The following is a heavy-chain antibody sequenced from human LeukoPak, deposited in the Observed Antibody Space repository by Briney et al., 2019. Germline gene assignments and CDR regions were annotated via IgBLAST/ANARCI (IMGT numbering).Heavy chain of an antibody. CDR1: GFTFGDYT. CDR2: IRSISSGGTA. Sequence: GGSLRLSCTASGFTFGDYTISWFRQAPGKGLEWVCFIRSISSGGTAEYAASVRDRFVMSRDDSKSIAYLQMNSLRTEDTAVYYCTKDQGVHSSGFYTRSDYWGQGTLVTVSS. CDR3: TKDQGVHSSGFYTRSDY. J-gene: IGHJ4*02. D-gene: IGHD3-22*01. V-gene: IGHV3-49*03.